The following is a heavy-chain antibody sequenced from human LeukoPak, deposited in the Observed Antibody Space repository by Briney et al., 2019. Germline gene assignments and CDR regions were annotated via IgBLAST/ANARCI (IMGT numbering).Heavy chain of an antibody. CDR1: GGSISSSSYY. J-gene: IGHJ5*02. Sequence: PSETLSLTCTVSGGSISSSSYYWGWIRQPPGKGLEWIGNIYYSGSTYYNPSLKSRVTMSVDTSKNQFSLKLSSVTAADTAVYYCARDGQNSSGWYLNWFDPWGQGTLVTVSS. V-gene: IGHV4-39*07. CDR3: ARDGQNSSGWYLNWFDP. CDR2: IYYSGST. D-gene: IGHD6-19*01.